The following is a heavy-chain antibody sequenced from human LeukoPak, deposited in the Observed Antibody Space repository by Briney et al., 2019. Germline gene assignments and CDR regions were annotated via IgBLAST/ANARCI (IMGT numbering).Heavy chain of an antibody. D-gene: IGHD6-13*01. CDR3: ARDSSSWYQGLDY. J-gene: IGHJ4*02. CDR2: IKQDGSEK. Sequence: PGGSLRLSRAASGFTFSSYWMSWVRQAPGKGLEWVANIKQDGSEKYYVDSVKGRFTISRDNAKNSLYLQMNSLRAEDTAVYYCARDSSSWYQGLDYWGQGTLVTVSS. V-gene: IGHV3-7*01. CDR1: GFTFSSYW.